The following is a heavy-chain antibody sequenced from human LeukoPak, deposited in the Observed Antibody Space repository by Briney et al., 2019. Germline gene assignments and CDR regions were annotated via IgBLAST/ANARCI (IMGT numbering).Heavy chain of an antibody. CDR3: ARDSIFGVVNEPPYYYYGMDV. D-gene: IGHD3-3*01. CDR1: GFTFSTYW. V-gene: IGHV3-7*01. J-gene: IGHJ6*02. CDR2: IKQDGSQK. Sequence: PGGSLRLSCEASGFTFSTYWMKWVRQAPGKGLEWVANIKQDGSQKYYVDSVKGRFTISRDNAKNSLYLQMNSLRAEDTAVYYCARDSIFGVVNEPPYYYYGMDVWGQGTTVTVSS.